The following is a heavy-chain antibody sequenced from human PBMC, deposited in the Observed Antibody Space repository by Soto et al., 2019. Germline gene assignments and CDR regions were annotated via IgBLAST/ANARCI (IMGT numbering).Heavy chain of an antibody. Sequence: SETLSLTCAVYGGSFSGYYWSWIRQPPGKGLEWIGEINHSGSTNYNPSLKSRVTISVDTSKNQFSLKLSSVTAADTAVYYCARALLYCSSNSCYTNYYYYGMDVWGQGTTVTVS. CDR3: ARALLYCSSNSCYTNYYYYGMDV. CDR1: GGSFSGYY. J-gene: IGHJ6*02. V-gene: IGHV4-34*01. CDR2: INHSGST. D-gene: IGHD2-2*02.